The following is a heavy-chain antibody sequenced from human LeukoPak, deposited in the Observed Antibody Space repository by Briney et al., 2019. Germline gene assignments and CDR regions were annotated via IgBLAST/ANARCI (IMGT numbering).Heavy chain of an antibody. CDR3: ARGEDVLLWFGEILYPASPPDY. CDR1: GFTFNNYA. D-gene: IGHD3-10*01. J-gene: IGHJ4*02. V-gene: IGHV3-23*01. CDR2: ISGRGSST. Sequence: GGSLRLSCAASGFTFNNYAMSWVRQAPGKGLEWVSVISGRGSSTYYTDSVQGRFTISRDNSKNTLYLQMNSLRAEDTAVYYCARGEDVLLWFGEILYPASPPDYWGQGTLVTVSS.